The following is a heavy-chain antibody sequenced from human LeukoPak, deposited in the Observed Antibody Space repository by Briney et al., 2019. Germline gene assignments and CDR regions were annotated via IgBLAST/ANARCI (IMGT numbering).Heavy chain of an antibody. V-gene: IGHV4-39*01. CDR1: GGSISSSSYY. Sequence: PSETLSLTCAVSGGSISSSSYYWGWIRQPPGKGLEWIGSIYYSGSTYYNPSLKSRVTISVDTSKNQFSLKLSSVTAADTAVYYCASGIVVVPAAMRTPFDYWGQGTLVTVSS. D-gene: IGHD2-2*01. J-gene: IGHJ4*02. CDR3: ASGIVVVPAAMRTPFDY. CDR2: IYYSGST.